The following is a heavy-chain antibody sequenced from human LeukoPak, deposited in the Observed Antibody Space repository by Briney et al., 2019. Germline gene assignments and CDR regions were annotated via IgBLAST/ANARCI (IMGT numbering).Heavy chain of an antibody. D-gene: IGHD3-3*01. V-gene: IGHV3-23*01. J-gene: IGHJ5*02. CDR3: ARDRDFSGWFDP. CDR2: NNDSGGST. CDR1: RFTFSSYG. Sequence: GGSLRLSCAASRFTFSSYGMHWVRQAPGKGLEWVSANNDSGGSTYYADSVKGRFTISRDNSKNTLYLQMNSLRAEDTAVYYCARDRDFSGWFDPWGQGTLVTVSS.